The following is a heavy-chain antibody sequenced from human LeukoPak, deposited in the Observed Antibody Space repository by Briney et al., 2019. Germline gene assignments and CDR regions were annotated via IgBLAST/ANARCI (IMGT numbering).Heavy chain of an antibody. CDR2: IWYDGSNE. J-gene: IGHJ4*02. V-gene: IGHV3-33*01. CDR3: ARGRAYSFDY. Sequence: GGSLRLSCAASGFTFSSYAMHWGRQAPGKGLEWVALIWYDGSNEYYADSVKGRFTISRDNSKNTLYLQMNSLRPEDTAVYYCARGRAYSFDYWGQGTLVTVSS. CDR1: GFTFSSYA.